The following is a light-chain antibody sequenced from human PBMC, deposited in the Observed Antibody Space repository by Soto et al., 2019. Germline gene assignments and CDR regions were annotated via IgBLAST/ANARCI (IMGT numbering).Light chain of an antibody. CDR2: GAS. Sequence: EIVLTQSPDTLSLSPGERATLSCRASQSVSSYLAWYKQKPGQAPRLLIYGASNRATGIPDRLSGSGSGTDFTLIISSLEPEDCAVYYCQQYGSSPFTFGPGTKVDLK. V-gene: IGKV3-20*01. CDR3: QQYGSSPFT. J-gene: IGKJ3*01. CDR1: QSVSSY.